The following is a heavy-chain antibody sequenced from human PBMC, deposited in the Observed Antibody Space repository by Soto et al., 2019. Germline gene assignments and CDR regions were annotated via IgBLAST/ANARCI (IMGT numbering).Heavy chain of an antibody. D-gene: IGHD2-2*01. J-gene: IGHJ6*02. CDR3: ASSSIPYCSSTSCYYYYGMDV. CDR2: IIPIFGTA. V-gene: IGHV1-69*06. Sequence: SVKVSCKASGGTFSSYAISWVRQAPGQGXEWMGGIIPIFGTANYAQKFQGRVTITADKSTSTAYMELSSLRSEDTAVYYCASSSIPYCSSTSCYYYYGMDVWGQGTTVTVSS. CDR1: GGTFSSYA.